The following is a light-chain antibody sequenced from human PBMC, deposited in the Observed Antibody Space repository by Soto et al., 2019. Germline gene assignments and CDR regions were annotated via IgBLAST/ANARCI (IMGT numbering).Light chain of an antibody. V-gene: IGKV1-27*01. J-gene: IGKJ1*01. CDR1: QGISNY. CDR2: AAS. Sequence: DIQMTQSPSSLSASVGDRVTITCRASQGISNYLVWYQQKPGKVPKLLIYAASTLQSGVPSRFSGSGSGTDFTLTISRLQPEDVATYYCQKYNSAPRTFGQGTKVEIK. CDR3: QKYNSAPRT.